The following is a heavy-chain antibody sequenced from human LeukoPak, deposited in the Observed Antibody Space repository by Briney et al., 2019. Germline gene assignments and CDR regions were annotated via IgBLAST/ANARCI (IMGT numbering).Heavy chain of an antibody. V-gene: IGHV5-51*01. J-gene: IGHJ4*02. Sequence: GESLQISCKGSGYNFANFWIAWGRPMPGKCAEDMGIINPADSDTRYNPSFQGQVTISADKSISTAYLQWSSLKASDSAIYYCARPGYYGAGIFDYWGQGTQVTVSS. D-gene: IGHD3-10*01. CDR3: ARPGYYGAGIFDY. CDR2: INPADSDT. CDR1: GYNFANFW.